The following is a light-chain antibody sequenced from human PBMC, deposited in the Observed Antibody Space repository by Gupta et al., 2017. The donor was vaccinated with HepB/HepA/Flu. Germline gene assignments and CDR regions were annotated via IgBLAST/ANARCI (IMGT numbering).Light chain of an antibody. V-gene: IGKV1-17*02. CDR2: GAS. Sequence: DIQMTQYPSSLSASVGDRVTITCRVSQTIRNDLNWYHQRPGEAPRCLISGASTLETGVPSRFSGNGFGTDFTLTISNFQPEDFGVYYCLQIDSFPWAFGQGTKVEIK. J-gene: IGKJ1*01. CDR3: LQIDSFPWA. CDR1: QTIRND.